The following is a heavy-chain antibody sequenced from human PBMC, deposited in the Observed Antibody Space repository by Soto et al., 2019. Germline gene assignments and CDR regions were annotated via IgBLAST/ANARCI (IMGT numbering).Heavy chain of an antibody. Sequence: GAAVKVSCKASGYMFTNYYIHWVRQAPGQGLEWMAIINPLPTSGSTNYAQKFQGRVTVTRDTSTSTVYMELSSLTSEDTAIYYCARDLTAAAYWGQGTLVTVSS. J-gene: IGHJ4*02. D-gene: IGHD6-13*01. CDR2: INPLPTSGST. CDR1: GYMFTNYY. CDR3: ARDLTAAAY. V-gene: IGHV1-46*01.